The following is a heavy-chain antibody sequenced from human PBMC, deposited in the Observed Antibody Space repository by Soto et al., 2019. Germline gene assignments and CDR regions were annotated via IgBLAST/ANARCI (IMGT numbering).Heavy chain of an antibody. Sequence: QLQLQESGPGLVKPSETLSLTCTVSGGSISSSSYYWGWIRQPPGKGLEWIGSIYYSGSTYYNPSLKSRFTISVDTSKNHFSLKLSSVTAADTAVYYCARDGSRGRPRGVAPFDYWGQGTLVTVSS. J-gene: IGHJ4*02. CDR2: IYYSGST. CDR1: GGSISSSSYY. V-gene: IGHV4-39*02. CDR3: ARDGSRGRPRGVAPFDY. D-gene: IGHD3-10*01.